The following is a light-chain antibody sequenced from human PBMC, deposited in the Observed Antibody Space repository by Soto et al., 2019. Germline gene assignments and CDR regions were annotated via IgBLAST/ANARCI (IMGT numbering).Light chain of an antibody. V-gene: IGLV1-47*01. J-gene: IGLJ2*01. CDR3: SARDDRLSGVV. Sequence: QSVLTQPPSTSGTPGQRVTISCSGSSSNIVSNHVYWYQQFPGMAPKLLMYRSDQRPTGVPDRFSGSKSGTSASLAISGLRSDDEADYYCSARDDRLSGVVFGGGTKLTVL. CDR1: SSNIVSNH. CDR2: RSD.